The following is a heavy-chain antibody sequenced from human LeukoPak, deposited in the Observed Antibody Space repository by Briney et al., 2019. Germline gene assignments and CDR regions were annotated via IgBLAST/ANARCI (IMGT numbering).Heavy chain of an antibody. CDR2: LYTGGST. Sequence: SETLSLTCTVSGDSISTYSWSWIRQPAGKGLEWIGRLYTGGSTNYNPSLKSRVTMSVDTSKNQFSLKLSSVTAADTAVYFCARGYGLGSPYYFDYWGQGTLVTVSS. CDR3: ARGYGLGSPYYFDY. CDR1: GDSISTYS. J-gene: IGHJ4*02. V-gene: IGHV4-4*07. D-gene: IGHD3/OR15-3a*01.